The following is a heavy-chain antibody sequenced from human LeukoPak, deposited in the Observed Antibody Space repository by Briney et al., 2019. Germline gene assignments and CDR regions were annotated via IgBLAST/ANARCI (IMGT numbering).Heavy chain of an antibody. V-gene: IGHV3-30*18. CDR1: GFTFSSYC. CDR2: ISYDGSNK. CDR3: AKDWNRGYDYYFDY. D-gene: IGHD5-12*01. Sequence: GGSLTLSCVASGFTFSSYCMHWVRQAPGKGLEWVAVISYDGSNKYYADFVKGRFTISRDNSKDTLYLQMSSLRAEDTAVYYCAKDWNRGYDYYFDYWGQGTLVTVSS. J-gene: IGHJ4*02.